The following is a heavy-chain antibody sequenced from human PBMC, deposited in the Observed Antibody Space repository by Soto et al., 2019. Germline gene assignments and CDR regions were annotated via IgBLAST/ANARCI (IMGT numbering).Heavy chain of an antibody. D-gene: IGHD3-9*01. CDR3: ARDSSPYDILDG. CDR1: GGTFSSYT. CDR2: IIPILGIA. J-gene: IGHJ4*02. Sequence: QVQLVQSGAEVKKPGSSVKVSCKASGGTFSSYTISWVRQAPGQGLEWMGRIIPILGIANYAQKFQGRVTITADKSTSTDYMELSSLRSEDTAVHYCARDSSPYDILDGWGQGTLVTVSS. V-gene: IGHV1-69*08.